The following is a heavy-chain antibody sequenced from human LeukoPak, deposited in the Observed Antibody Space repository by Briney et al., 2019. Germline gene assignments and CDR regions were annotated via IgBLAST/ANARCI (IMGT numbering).Heavy chain of an antibody. J-gene: IGHJ4*02. CDR2: ITYSGST. D-gene: IGHD5-18*01. V-gene: IGHV4-59*04. CDR1: GGPISSYY. Sequence: SETLSLTCTVSGGPISSYYWSWIRQPPGKGLEWIGAITYSGSTYFSPSVKSRVSMSMDTSKNQFSLKLTSVTVADTAVYYCARRGDSYAVFDYWGQGTLVTVSS. CDR3: ARRGDSYAVFDY.